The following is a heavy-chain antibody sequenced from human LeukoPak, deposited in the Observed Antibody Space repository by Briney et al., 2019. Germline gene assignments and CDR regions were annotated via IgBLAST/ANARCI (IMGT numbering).Heavy chain of an antibody. CDR3: ARGYPGAFDY. Sequence: QPGGSLRLSCAASGFTFSSYSMNWVRQAPGKGLEWVSYISSSSSTIYYADSVKGRFTISRDNAKNSLYLQMNSLRAEDTAVYYCARGYPGAFDYWGQGTLVTVSS. J-gene: IGHJ4*02. V-gene: IGHV3-48*04. CDR1: GFTFSSYS. D-gene: IGHD1-1*01. CDR2: ISSSSSTI.